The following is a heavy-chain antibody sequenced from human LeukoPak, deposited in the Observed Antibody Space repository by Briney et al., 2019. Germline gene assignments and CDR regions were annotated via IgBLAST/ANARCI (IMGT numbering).Heavy chain of an antibody. CDR2: IIPIFGTA. Sequence: GASVKVSCKASGGTFSSYAISWLRQAPGQGLEWMGGIIPIFGTANYAQKFQGRVTITADESTSTAYMELSSLRSEDTAVYYCASAPPSGGATGYYFDYWGQGTLVTVSS. CDR1: GGTFSSYA. CDR3: ASAPPSGGATGYYFDY. J-gene: IGHJ4*02. V-gene: IGHV1-69*13. D-gene: IGHD1-26*01.